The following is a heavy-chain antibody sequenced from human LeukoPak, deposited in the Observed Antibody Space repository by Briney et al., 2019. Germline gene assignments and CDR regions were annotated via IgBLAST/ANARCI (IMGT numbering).Heavy chain of an antibody. D-gene: IGHD3-22*01. CDR3: ARGVDYDSSGYYRKPDFDY. Sequence: VASVKVSCKASGYTFISYAMQWVRQAPGQRLEWMGWINGGNDNTKYSQKFQGRVTITRDTSASTAHMELSSLRSEDTAVYYCARGVDYDSSGYYRKPDFDYWGQGTLVTVSS. CDR2: INGGNDNT. J-gene: IGHJ4*02. V-gene: IGHV1-3*01. CDR1: GYTFISYA.